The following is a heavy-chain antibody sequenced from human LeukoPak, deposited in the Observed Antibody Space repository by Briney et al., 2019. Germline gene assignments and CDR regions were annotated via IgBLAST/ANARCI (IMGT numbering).Heavy chain of an antibody. V-gene: IGHV3-7*05. CDR2: IKQDGSEK. J-gene: IGHJ6*02. CDR3: ARDPYSSSWSYGMDV. D-gene: IGHD6-13*01. Sequence: GGSLRLFCTASGFTFSSYWMSWVRQTPDKGLEWVANIKQDGSEKVYVDSVKGRFTISRDNAKSSLYLQMSGLRAEDTAVYYCARDPYSSSWSYGMDVWGQGTPVTVSS. CDR1: GFTFSSYW.